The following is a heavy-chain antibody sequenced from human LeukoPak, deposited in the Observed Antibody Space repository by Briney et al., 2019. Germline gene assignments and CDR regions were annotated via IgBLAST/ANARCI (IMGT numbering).Heavy chain of an antibody. V-gene: IGHV3-21*01. CDR2: ISTSSSYI. D-gene: IGHD1-7*01. CDR1: GFTFSSYN. CDR3: ARDRDWNSGFDY. J-gene: IGHJ4*02. Sequence: GSLRLSCAAPGFTFSSYNMKWVRQAPGKGLEWVSSISTSSSYIYYAGSVKGRFTISRDNAKNSLYLQMNSLRAQDTAVYYCARDRDWNSGFDYWGQGTLVTVSS.